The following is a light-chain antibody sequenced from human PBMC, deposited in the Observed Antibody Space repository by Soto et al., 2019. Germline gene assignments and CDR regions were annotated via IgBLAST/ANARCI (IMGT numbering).Light chain of an antibody. Sequence: DIQMTQSPSSLSASVGDRVTITCRASQGISNYLAWYQQKPGKVPKLLIYVASTLQSGVPSRFSGNGSATDVTLTISSMQPEEVATYYCQKYHSASITFGQGTRLEIK. CDR3: QKYHSASIT. V-gene: IGKV1-27*01. CDR1: QGISNY. J-gene: IGKJ5*01. CDR2: VAS.